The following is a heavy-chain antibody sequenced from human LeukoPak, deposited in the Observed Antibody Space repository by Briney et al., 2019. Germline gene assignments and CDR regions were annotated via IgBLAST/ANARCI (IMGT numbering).Heavy chain of an antibody. CDR1: GASISGYY. D-gene: IGHD3-10*01. Sequence: PSATLSRTCTVSGASISGYYWSGIRQPPGKGLEWIGYIYDSGSTNYNPSLKSQVTISVDTSKNQFSLKLSSVTAADMVVYYCARVGGTNYYYYGMDVWGQGTTVTVS. V-gene: IGHV4-59*01. CDR3: ARVGGTNYYYYGMDV. CDR2: IYDSGST. J-gene: IGHJ6*02.